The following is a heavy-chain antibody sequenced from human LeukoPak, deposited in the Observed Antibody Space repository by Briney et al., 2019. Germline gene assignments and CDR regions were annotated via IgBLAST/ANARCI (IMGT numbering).Heavy chain of an antibody. J-gene: IGHJ4*02. Sequence: GGSLRLSCAASGFSFSYYAMHWVRQALGKGLEWVAVISNNGTNKYYADSVKGRFTISRDNSKNTLYLQMNSLRAEDTAVYYCARSTGDCSGGTCYSDFDCWGQGTLVTVSS. CDR1: GFSFSYYA. CDR3: ARSTGDCSGGTCYSDFDC. CDR2: ISNNGTNK. D-gene: IGHD2-15*01. V-gene: IGHV3-30*01.